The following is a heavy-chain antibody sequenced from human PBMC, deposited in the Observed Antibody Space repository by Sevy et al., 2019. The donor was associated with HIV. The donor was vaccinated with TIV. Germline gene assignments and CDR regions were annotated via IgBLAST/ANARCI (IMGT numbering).Heavy chain of an antibody. J-gene: IGHJ4*02. Sequence: SETLSLTCTVSGGSISSSSYYWGWIRQPPGKGLEWIGSIYYSGSTYYNPSLKSRVTISVDTSKNQFSLKLSSVTAADTAVYYCARHYYDSSGYYESQIYYFDYWGQGTLVTVSS. V-gene: IGHV4-39*01. CDR1: GGSISSSSYY. CDR3: ARHYYDSSGYYESQIYYFDY. CDR2: IYYSGST. D-gene: IGHD3-22*01.